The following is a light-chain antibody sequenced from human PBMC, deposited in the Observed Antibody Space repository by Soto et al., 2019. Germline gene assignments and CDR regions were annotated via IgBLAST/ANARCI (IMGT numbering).Light chain of an antibody. CDR2: GAS. CDR1: QSVTSNY. Sequence: VVKQSPGTLSLSPGEKATLSCRASQSVTSNYLAWYQQKPGQAPRLVINGASRRETGIQDLFSGSGAGTECTRTISRLEPEDVTVAYCQQYGFSPRTFGQGTKVDI. J-gene: IGKJ1*01. V-gene: IGKV3-20*01. CDR3: QQYGFSPRT.